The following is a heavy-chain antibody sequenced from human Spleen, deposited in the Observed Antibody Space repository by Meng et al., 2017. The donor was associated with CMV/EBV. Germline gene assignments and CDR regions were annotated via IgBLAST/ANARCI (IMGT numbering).Heavy chain of an antibody. V-gene: IGHV3-20*04. J-gene: IGHJ6*02. CDR1: GFTFDDYG. Sequence: GESLKISCAASGFTFDDYGMSWVRQAPGKGLEWVSGINWNGGSTGYADSVKGRLTISRDNAKNFLYLQMNNLRAEDSALYYCVKDGSSTPGSRYGMDVWGQGTTVTVSS. D-gene: IGHD6-13*01. CDR2: INWNGGST. CDR3: VKDGSSTPGSRYGMDV.